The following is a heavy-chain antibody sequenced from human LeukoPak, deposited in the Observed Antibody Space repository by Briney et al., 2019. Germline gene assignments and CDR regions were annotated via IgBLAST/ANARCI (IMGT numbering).Heavy chain of an antibody. V-gene: IGHV5-51*01. CDR1: GYSFTSYW. J-gene: IGHJ4*02. CDR3: ARQIDYDSSGYYSSDYLDY. CDR2: IYPGDSDT. Sequence: GESLKFSRTGSGYSFTSYWIGWVRQMPGKGLEWIGIIYPGDSDTRYSPSFQGQVTISADKSISTAYLQWSSLKASDTAMYYCARQIDYDSSGYYSSDYLDYWGQGTLVTVSS. D-gene: IGHD3-22*01.